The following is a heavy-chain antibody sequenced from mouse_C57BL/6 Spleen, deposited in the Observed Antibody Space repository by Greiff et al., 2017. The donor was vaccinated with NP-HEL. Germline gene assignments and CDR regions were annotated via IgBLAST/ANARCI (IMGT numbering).Heavy chain of an antibody. J-gene: IGHJ4*01. CDR3: ARRGYRYAMDY. CDR2: IYPGSGST. CDR1: GYTFTSYW. Sequence: QVQLKQSGAELVKPGASVKMSCKASGYTFTSYWITWVKQRPGQGLEWIGDIYPGSGSTNYNEKFKSKATLTVDTSSSTAYMQLSSLTSEDSAVYYCARRGYRYAMDYWGQGTSVTVSS. D-gene: IGHD2-12*01. V-gene: IGHV1-55*01.